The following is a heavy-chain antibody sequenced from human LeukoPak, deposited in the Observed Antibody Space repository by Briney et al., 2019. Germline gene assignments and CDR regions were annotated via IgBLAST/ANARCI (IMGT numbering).Heavy chain of an antibody. J-gene: IGHJ3*02. CDR1: GGSFSGYY. CDR2: INHSGST. CDR3: ASGTDSSDAFDI. V-gene: IGHV4-34*01. Sequence: PSETLSLTCAVYGGSFSGYYWSWIRQPPGKGLEWIGEINHSGSTNYNPSLKSRVTISVDTSKNQFSLKLSSVTAADTAVYYCASGTDSSDAFDIWGQGTMVTVSS.